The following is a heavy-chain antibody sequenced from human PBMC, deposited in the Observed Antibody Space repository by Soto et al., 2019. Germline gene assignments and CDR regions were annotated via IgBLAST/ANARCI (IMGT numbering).Heavy chain of an antibody. CDR3: LGYCSGGNCYSRVY. CDR1: GYTFTSYA. CDR2: INAGNGNT. J-gene: IGHJ4*02. D-gene: IGHD2-15*01. V-gene: IGHV1-3*01. Sequence: QVQLVQSGAEVKKPGTSVKVSCKASGYTFTSYAMHWVRQAPGQRLEWMGWINAGNGNTKYSQKFQGRVTITRDTSASTAYMELSSLRSEDTAVFYCLGYCSGGNCYSRVYWGQGTLVTVSS.